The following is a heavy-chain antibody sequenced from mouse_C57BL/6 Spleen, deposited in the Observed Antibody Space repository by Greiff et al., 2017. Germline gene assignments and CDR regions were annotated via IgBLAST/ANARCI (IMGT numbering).Heavy chain of an antibody. CDR3: ARFSITTVVAPSYFGY. Sequence: VQLQQPGAELVRPGTSVKLSCKASGYTFTSYWMHWVKQRPGQGLEWIGVIDPSDSYTNYNQKFKGKATLTVDTSSSTAYMQLSSLTSEDSAVYYCARFSITTVVAPSYFGYWGQGTTLTVSS. CDR2: IDPSDSYT. D-gene: IGHD1-1*01. V-gene: IGHV1-59*01. J-gene: IGHJ2*01. CDR1: GYTFTSYW.